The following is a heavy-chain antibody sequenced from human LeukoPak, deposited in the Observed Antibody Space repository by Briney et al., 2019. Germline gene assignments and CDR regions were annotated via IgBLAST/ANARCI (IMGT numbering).Heavy chain of an antibody. D-gene: IGHD3-22*01. J-gene: IGHJ4*02. CDR1: GGSFSGYY. CDR3: ARDRYYYDSSGYYRIFDY. Sequence: SETLSLTCAVYGGSFSGYYWSWIRQPPGKGLEWIGEINHSGSTNYNPSLKSRVTISVDTSKNQFSLKLSSVTAADTAVYYCARDRYYYDSSGYYRIFDYWGQGTLVTVSS. V-gene: IGHV4-34*01. CDR2: INHSGST.